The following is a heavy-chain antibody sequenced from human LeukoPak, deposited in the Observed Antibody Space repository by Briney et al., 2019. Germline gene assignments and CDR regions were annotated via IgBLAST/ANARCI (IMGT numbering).Heavy chain of an antibody. J-gene: IGHJ3*02. D-gene: IGHD6-19*01. CDR2: IKRDGNVK. CDR3: ARDHSPSMSGSVWYDAFDI. V-gene: IGHV3-7*01. CDR1: GFSFSDSW. Sequence: GGSLRLSCVGSGFSFSDSWMTWVRQVPGKGLEWVANIKRDGNVKNYVDSVKGRFTMSRDNAKNSLYLQMNNLRAEETAIYYCARDHSPSMSGSVWYDAFDIWGQGTMVTVSS.